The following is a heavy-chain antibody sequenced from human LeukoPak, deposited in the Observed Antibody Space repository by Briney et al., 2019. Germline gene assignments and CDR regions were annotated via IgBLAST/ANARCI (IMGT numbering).Heavy chain of an antibody. Sequence: SETLSLTCAVSGYSISRGYYWGWIRQPPGKGLEWIGSIYHSGSTYYNPSLKSRVTISVDTSENQFSLKLSSVTAADTAVYYCLAISSWYYFDYWGQGTLVTVSS. CDR2: IYHSGST. CDR1: GYSISRGYY. D-gene: IGHD6-13*01. V-gene: IGHV4-38-2*01. CDR3: LAISSWYYFDY. J-gene: IGHJ4*02.